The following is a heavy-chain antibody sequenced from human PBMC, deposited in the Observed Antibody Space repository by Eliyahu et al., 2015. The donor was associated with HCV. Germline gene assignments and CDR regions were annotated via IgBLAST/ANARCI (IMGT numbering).Heavy chain of an antibody. CDR2: FGTTAGST. V-gene: IGHV3-64D*08. CDR1: GFXLSSYA. CDR3: VRKWRQQSSPLFDY. D-gene: IGHD5-18*01. Sequence: EVQLVESGGGLVQPGGSLRLXXSASGFXLSSYAVHWVRQAPGKALEYVSAFGTTAGSTFYADSVKGRFTISRDNSKNTLHLQMSSLRAEDTAVYYCVRKWRQQSSPLFDYWGQGTLVTVSS. J-gene: IGHJ4*02.